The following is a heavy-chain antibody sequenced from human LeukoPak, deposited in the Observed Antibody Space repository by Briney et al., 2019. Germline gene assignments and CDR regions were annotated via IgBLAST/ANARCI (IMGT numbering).Heavy chain of an antibody. CDR1: GYRFTGYH. J-gene: IGHJ6*03. D-gene: IGHD4-11*01. V-gene: IGHV1-2*02. Sequence: ASVKVSCKASGYRFTGYHMHWVRQAPGQGLEWMGWINPHTGATNYAQKFQGRVTMTRDTSVSTASMELNRLKSDDTAVYYCARDGFRVTTTFTYYYYYYMDVWGEGNTVTVSS. CDR2: INPHTGAT. CDR3: ARDGFRVTTTFTYYYYYYMDV.